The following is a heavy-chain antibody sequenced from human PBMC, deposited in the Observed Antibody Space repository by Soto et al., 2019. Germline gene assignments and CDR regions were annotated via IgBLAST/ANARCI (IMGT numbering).Heavy chain of an antibody. D-gene: IGHD3-10*01. CDR2: IDWDDEK. V-gene: IGHV2-70*01. CDR3: ARLMYSYGSGSYYYDPETPTYYYYGMDV. CDR1: GFSLSTRGMC. Sequence: SGPTLVNPTQTLTLTCTFSGFSLSTRGMCVSWIRQPPGKALEWLALIDWDDEKYYSTSLKTRLTISTDTSKKQVVLTMTNMDPVDTATYYCARLMYSYGSGSYYYDPETPTYYYYGMDVWGQGTTVTVS. J-gene: IGHJ6*02.